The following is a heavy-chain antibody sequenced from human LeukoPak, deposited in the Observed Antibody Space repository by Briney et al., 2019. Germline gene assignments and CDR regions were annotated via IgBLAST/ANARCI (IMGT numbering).Heavy chain of an antibody. CDR2: IYYSGST. V-gene: IGHV4-59*12. CDR3: ARDPSYSSGWYYGMDV. Sequence: SETLSLTCTVSGGSISSYYWSWIRQPPGKGLEWIGYIYYSGSTYYNPSLKSRVTISVDTSKNQFSLKLSSVTAADTAVYYCARDPSYSSGWYYGMDVWGQGTTVTVSS. J-gene: IGHJ6*02. CDR1: GGSISSYY. D-gene: IGHD6-19*01.